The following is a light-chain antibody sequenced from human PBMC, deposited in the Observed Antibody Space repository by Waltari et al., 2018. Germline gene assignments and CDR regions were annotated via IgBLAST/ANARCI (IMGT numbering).Light chain of an antibody. CDR2: DVD. CDR1: SSDVGDYIF. CDR3: CSYAGRGTFV. V-gene: IGLV2-23*02. Sequence: QSALSQPASVSGSPGQSVTVSCTGSSSDVGDYIFLSWYRQHPGKAPELMIHDVDKRPSGVSNRFSGSKSGNTASLTISGLQAEDQADYYCCSYAGRGTFVFGTGTQVTVL. J-gene: IGLJ1*01.